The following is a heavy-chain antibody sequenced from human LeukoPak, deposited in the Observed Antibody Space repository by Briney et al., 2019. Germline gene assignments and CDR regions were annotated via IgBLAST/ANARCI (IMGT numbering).Heavy chain of an antibody. V-gene: IGHV4-59*11. CDR3: ARTAVEMATIFDY. CDR2: IYYSGST. CDR1: GGSISSHY. Sequence: SETLSLTCTVSGGSISSHYWSWIRQPPGKGLEWIGYIYYSGSTNYNPSLKSRVTISVDTSKNQFPLKLSSVTAADTAVYYCARTAVEMATIFDYWGQGTLVTVSS. D-gene: IGHD5-24*01. J-gene: IGHJ4*02.